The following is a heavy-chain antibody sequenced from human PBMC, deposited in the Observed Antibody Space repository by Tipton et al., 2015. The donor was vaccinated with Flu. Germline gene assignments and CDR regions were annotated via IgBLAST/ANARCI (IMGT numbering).Heavy chain of an antibody. CDR2: ISWNSGSI. CDR3: AKGKYSGWYNWFDP. V-gene: IGHV3-9*01. D-gene: IGHD6-19*01. Sequence: RSLRLSCAASGFTFDDYAMHWVRQAPGKGLEWVSGISWNSGSIGYADSVKGRFTISRDNAKNSLYLQMNSLRAEDTALYYCAKGKYSGWYNWFDPWGQGTLVTVSS. CDR1: GFTFDDYA. J-gene: IGHJ5*02.